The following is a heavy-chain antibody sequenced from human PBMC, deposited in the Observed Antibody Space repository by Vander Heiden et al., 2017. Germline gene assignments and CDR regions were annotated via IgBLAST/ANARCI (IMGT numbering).Heavy chain of an antibody. CDR3: ARGGRDFWSGYNRPLLDAFDI. Sequence: EVQLVESGGGLVQPGGSLRLSCAASGFTFSSHSMNWVRQAPGKGMEWVSYISRSSSTIYYADSVKGRFTISRDNAKNSLYLQMNSLRDEDTAVYYCARGGRDFWSGYNRPLLDAFDIWGQGTMVTVSS. CDR2: ISRSSSTI. D-gene: IGHD3-3*01. J-gene: IGHJ3*02. CDR1: GFTFSSHS. V-gene: IGHV3-48*02.